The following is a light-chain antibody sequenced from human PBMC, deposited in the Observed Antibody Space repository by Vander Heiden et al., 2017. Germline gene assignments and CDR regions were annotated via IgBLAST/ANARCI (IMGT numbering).Light chain of an antibody. J-gene: IGLJ2*01. CDR2: QDR. CDR1: KLGDKY. Sequence: SPELTQPPSLPVSPGQTASITCSGDKLGDKYACWYQQKPGQSPVLVIYQDRKRPSGIPERFSGSNSGNTATLTISGTQAMDEADYYCQAWDSSTVVFGGGTKLTVL. CDR3: QAWDSSTVV. V-gene: IGLV3-1*01.